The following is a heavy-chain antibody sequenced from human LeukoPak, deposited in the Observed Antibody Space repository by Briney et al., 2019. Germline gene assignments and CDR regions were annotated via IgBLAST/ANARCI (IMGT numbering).Heavy chain of an antibody. J-gene: IGHJ4*02. Sequence: SETLSLTCTVSGYSISSGYYWGWIRQPPGKGLEWIGSIYHSGSTYYNPSLKSRVTKSVDTSKSQFSLKLHSVTAADTAVYYCARGVDGNGYFDYWGQGTLVTVS. CDR2: IYHSGST. D-gene: IGHD2-8*01. CDR3: ARGVDGNGYFDY. V-gene: IGHV4-38-2*02. CDR1: GYSISSGYY.